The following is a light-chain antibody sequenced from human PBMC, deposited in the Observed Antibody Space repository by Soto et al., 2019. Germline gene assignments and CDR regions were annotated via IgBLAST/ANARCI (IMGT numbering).Light chain of an antibody. J-gene: IGKJ1*01. CDR2: KAS. CDR1: QTISSW. V-gene: IGKV1-5*03. CDR3: QHYNSYSEA. Sequence: DIQMTQSPSTLSGSVGDRVTITCRASQTISSWLAWYQRKPGKAPKLLIYKASTLKSGVPSRFSGSGSGTEFTPTISSLQPDDFATYYCQHYNSYSEAFGQGTKV.